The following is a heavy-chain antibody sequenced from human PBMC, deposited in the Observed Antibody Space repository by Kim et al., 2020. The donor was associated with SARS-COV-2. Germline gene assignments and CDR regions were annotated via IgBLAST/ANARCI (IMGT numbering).Heavy chain of an antibody. J-gene: IGHJ4*02. CDR2: IYYSGST. Sequence: SETLSLTCTVSGGSISSYYWSWIRQPPGKGLEWIGYIYYSGSTNYNPSLKSRVTISVDTSKNQFSLKLSSVTAADTAVYYCARELGGSGWPPDYWGQGTLVTVSS. CDR1: GGSISSYY. D-gene: IGHD6-19*01. V-gene: IGHV4-59*01. CDR3: ARELGGSGWPPDY.